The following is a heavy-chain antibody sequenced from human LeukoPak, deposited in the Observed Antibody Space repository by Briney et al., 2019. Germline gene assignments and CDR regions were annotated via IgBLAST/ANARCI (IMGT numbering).Heavy chain of an antibody. D-gene: IGHD6-19*01. CDR2: IYPGDSDT. CDR3: ARLEGVAVAGTRLYYFDY. J-gene: IGHJ4*02. V-gene: IGHV5-51*01. CDR1: GYSFTSYW. Sequence: ESLKISCKGSGYSFTSYWIGWVRQMPGKGLEWMGIIYPGDSDTRYSPSFQGQVTISADKSISTAYLQWSSLKASDTAMYYCARLEGVAVAGTRLYYFDYWGQGTLVTVSS.